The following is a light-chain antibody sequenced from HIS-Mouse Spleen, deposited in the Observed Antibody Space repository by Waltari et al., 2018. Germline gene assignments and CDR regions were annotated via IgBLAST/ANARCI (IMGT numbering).Light chain of an antibody. V-gene: IGLV3-10*01. J-gene: IGLJ2*01. CDR1: ALPKKS. Sequence: SYELTQPPSLSVSPGQTARITCSGDALPKKSAYWYQQKSGQAHVLVIYEDSKRPSGIPGRFSGSSSGTMATLTISGAQVEDEADYYCYSTDSSGNHRVFGGGTKLTVL. CDR3: YSTDSSGNHRV. CDR2: EDS.